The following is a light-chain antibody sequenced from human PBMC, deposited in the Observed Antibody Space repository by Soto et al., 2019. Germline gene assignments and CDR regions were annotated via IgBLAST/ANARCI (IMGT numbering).Light chain of an antibody. CDR1: SSDVGGYNF. CDR2: DVR. Sequence: QSVLTPPRSVSGSPGQSVTISCTGTSSDVGGYNFVSWYQQYPGKAAKLIIYDVRKRPSGVPDRFSGSKSGNAASLTISGLQAEDEADYSCCSYAGTYTLWVFGGGTKVTV. V-gene: IGLV2-11*01. CDR3: CSYAGTYTLWV. J-gene: IGLJ3*02.